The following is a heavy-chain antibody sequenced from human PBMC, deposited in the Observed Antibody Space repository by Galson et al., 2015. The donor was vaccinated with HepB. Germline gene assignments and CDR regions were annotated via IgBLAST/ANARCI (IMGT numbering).Heavy chain of an antibody. J-gene: IGHJ4*02. CDR2: TYYRSKWHN. CDR1: GDSVSSNSAA. D-gene: IGHD3-16*01. Sequence: CAIPGDSVSSNSAAWNWIRQSPSRGLEWLGRTYYRSKWHNDYAESVKSQITINSDTSKNQFSLQLNSVTPEDTAVYYCARGTGGLDYWGQGTLVTVSS. V-gene: IGHV6-1*01. CDR3: ARGTGGLDY.